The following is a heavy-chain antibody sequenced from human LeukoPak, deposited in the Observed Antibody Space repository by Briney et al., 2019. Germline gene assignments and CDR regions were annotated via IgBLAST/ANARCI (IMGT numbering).Heavy chain of an antibody. CDR1: GYTFTGYY. CDR3: AIRAVAYYYYYYMDV. V-gene: IGHV1-8*03. J-gene: IGHJ6*03. CDR2: MNTNRGNK. Sequence: GASVSVSCKATGYTFTGYYMHWVRQAAGKGLEWMGWMNTNRGNKEYAQKFQGRVTINRNTSISTAYMDLSSLRSDDTAVYYCAIRAVAYYYYYYMDVWGKGTTVTVSS. D-gene: IGHD6-19*01.